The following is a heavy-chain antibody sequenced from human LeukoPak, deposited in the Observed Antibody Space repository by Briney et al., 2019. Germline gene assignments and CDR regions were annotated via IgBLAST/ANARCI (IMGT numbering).Heavy chain of an antibody. D-gene: IGHD1-26*01. J-gene: IGHJ6*02. CDR3: ARALYRGSYYGMDV. Sequence: PGRSLRLSCAASGFTFSSYGMHWVRQAPGKGLEWVAVIWYDGSNKYYADSVKGRFTISRDNSKNTLYLQMNSLRAEDTAVYYCARALYRGSYYGMDVWGQGTTVTVSS. V-gene: IGHV3-33*01. CDR1: GFTFSSYG. CDR2: IWYDGSNK.